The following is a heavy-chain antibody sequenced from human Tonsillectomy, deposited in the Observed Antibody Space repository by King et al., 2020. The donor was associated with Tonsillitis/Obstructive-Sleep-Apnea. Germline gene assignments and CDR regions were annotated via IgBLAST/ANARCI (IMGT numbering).Heavy chain of an antibody. CDR1: GFTFSNYA. CDR3: ARGKGCSSTSCYSLYYYYYYMDV. CDR2: ISYAGSNK. D-gene: IGHD2-2*02. J-gene: IGHJ6*03. V-gene: IGHV3-30*04. Sequence: QVQLVESGGGVVQPGRSLRVSCAASGFTFSNYAMHWVRQAPGKGLEWVAVISYAGSNKYYAESVKGRFTISRDNSKNTLYLQMNSLRAEDTAVYYCARGKGCSSTSCYSLYYYYYYMDVWGKGTTVTVSS.